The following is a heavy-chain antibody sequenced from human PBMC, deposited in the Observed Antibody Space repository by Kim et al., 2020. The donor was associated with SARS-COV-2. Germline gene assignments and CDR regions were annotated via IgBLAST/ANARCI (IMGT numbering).Heavy chain of an antibody. CDR3: ALLYYYGSGSANFDY. V-gene: IGHV3-23*01. D-gene: IGHD3-10*01. Sequence: ESVKGRFTIPRDNSKNTLYLQMNSLRAEDTAVYYCALLYYYGSGSANFDYWGQGTLVTVSS. J-gene: IGHJ4*02.